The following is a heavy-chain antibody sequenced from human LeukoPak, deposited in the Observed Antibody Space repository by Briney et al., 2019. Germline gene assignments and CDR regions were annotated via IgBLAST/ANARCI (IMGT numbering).Heavy chain of an antibody. J-gene: IGHJ6*02. D-gene: IGHD1-26*01. V-gene: IGHV3-33*01. Sequence: GGSLRLSCAASGFTFSSYGMHWVRQAPGKGLEWVAVIWYDGSNKYYADSVKGRFTISRDNSKNTLYLQMNSLRAEDTAVYYCARAGGGELDPDSYYDGMDVWGQGATVTVPS. CDR3: ARAGGGELDPDSYYDGMDV. CDR2: IWYDGSNK. CDR1: GFTFSSYG.